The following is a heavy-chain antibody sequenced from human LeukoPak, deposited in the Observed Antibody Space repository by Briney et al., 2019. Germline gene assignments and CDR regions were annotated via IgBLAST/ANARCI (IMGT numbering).Heavy chain of an antibody. J-gene: IGHJ4*02. D-gene: IGHD3-10*01. CDR2: INHSGST. Sequence: SETLSLTCAVYGGSFSGYYWSWIRQPPGNGLEWIGEINHSGSTNYNPSLKSRVTISVDTSKNQFSLKLSSVTAADTAVYYCTRGLDGSGSYFDYWGQGTLVTVSS. CDR1: GGSFSGYY. CDR3: TRGLDGSGSYFDY. V-gene: IGHV4-34*01.